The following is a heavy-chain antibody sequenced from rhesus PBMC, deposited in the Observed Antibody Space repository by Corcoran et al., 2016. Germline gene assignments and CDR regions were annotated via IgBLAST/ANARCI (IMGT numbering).Heavy chain of an antibody. D-gene: IGHD6-25*01. CDR1: GGSISSNY. Sequence: QVQLQQWGEGLVKPSETLSLTCAVYGGSISSNYWSWIRQPPGKGLEWIGRIRSGGSTNYNPSLKSRVTISIDTSKNQFSLKLGSVTAADTAVYYCASSPSGSWDYFDHWGQGVLVTVSS. CDR3: ASSPSGSWDYFDH. V-gene: IGHV4-160*01. CDR2: IRSGGST. J-gene: IGHJ4*01.